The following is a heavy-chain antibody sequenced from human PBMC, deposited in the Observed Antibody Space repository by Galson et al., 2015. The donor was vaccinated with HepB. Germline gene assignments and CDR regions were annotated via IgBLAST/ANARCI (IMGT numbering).Heavy chain of an antibody. D-gene: IGHD2-15*01. J-gene: IGHJ4*02. V-gene: IGHV5-51*01. CDR1: GYSFTDYW. CDR2: IYPGDSDT. CDR3: ARLGYCGGGSCYQRGYFDS. Sequence: QSGAEVKKPGESLKISCKGSGYSFTDYWIGWVRRMPGKGLEWMGVIYPGDSDTRYSPSFQGQVTISADESISTAYLQWSGLKASDTAIYYCARLGYCGGGSCYQRGYFDSWVQGTLVIVSS.